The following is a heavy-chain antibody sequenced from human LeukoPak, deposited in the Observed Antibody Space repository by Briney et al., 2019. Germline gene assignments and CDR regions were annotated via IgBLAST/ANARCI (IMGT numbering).Heavy chain of an antibody. CDR2: INHSGST. Sequence: PSETLSLTCAVYGGSFSGYYWSWIRQPPGKGLEWIGEINHSGSTNYNPSLKSRVTISVDTSKNQFSLKLSSVTAADTAVYYCARRRARPGVKFDYWGQGTLVTVSS. CDR3: ARRRARPGVKFDY. J-gene: IGHJ4*02. CDR1: GGSFSGYY. V-gene: IGHV4-34*01. D-gene: IGHD6-6*01.